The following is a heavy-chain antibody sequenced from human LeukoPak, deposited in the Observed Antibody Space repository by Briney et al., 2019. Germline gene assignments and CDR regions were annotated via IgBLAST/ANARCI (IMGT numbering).Heavy chain of an antibody. CDR2: IYPGGSDT. V-gene: IGHV5-51*01. CDR1: GYSFTSYW. CDR3: ARKSYSGYDSSYFDY. Sequence: GESLKISGQGSGYSFTSYWSGCVRQMPGKGVWGMGIIYPGGSDTKNSSSFQGQVTISADKSISTAYLQWSSLKASDTAMYYCARKSYSGYDSSYFDYWGQGTLVTVSS. D-gene: IGHD5-12*01. J-gene: IGHJ4*02.